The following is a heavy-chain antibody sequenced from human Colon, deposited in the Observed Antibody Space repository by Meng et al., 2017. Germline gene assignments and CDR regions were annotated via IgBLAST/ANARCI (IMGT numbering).Heavy chain of an antibody. D-gene: IGHD1/OR15-1a*01. CDR1: GVSISTTNW. CDR3: GTTDINYCPIHY. CDR2: IAHTGRT. Sequence: QMQLPESGRGLVKPSGTLSLPCAVPGVSISTTNWWTWLRQSPGKGLEWIGEIAHTGRTNYNRPLKSRVTVSMDKSKNHFSLNVTSVTAADTAVYYCGTTDINYCPIHYWGQGTLVTVSS. V-gene: IGHV4-4*02. J-gene: IGHJ4*02.